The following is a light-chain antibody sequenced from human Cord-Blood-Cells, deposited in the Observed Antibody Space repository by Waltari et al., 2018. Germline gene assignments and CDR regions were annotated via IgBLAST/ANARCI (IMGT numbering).Light chain of an antibody. J-gene: IGLJ2*01. CDR2: GKS. Sequence: QSLLTQPPSVSGAPGQGVTISCTGSSSNIGAGSDVPWHQQPPGTAPKLLFYGKSNRPSGGPDRFAGSKSGTSASLGITGLQAEDEANYYCQSYDSSLSGSVFGGGTKLTVL. V-gene: IGLV1-40*01. CDR3: QSYDSSLSGSV. CDR1: SSNIGAGSD.